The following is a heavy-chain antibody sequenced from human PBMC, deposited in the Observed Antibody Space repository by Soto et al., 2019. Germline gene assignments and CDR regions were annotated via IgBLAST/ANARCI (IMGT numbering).Heavy chain of an antibody. V-gene: IGHV4-59*01. Sequence: SDTLSLTCTVSGGSISNYYWSWIRQPPGKGLEWIGYIYYSGSINYNPSLKSRVTISEDTSKNQFSLKMSSVTAADTAVYYCAREIAVAGTHYFDYWGQGTLVTVSS. CDR2: IYYSGSI. CDR1: GGSISNYY. CDR3: AREIAVAGTHYFDY. D-gene: IGHD6-19*01. J-gene: IGHJ4*02.